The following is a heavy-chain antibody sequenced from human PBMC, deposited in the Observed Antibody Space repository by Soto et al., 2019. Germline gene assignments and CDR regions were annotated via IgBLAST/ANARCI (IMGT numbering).Heavy chain of an antibody. D-gene: IGHD3-3*01. CDR2: ISGSGGST. CDR1: GFTFSSYA. J-gene: IGHJ4*02. CDR3: AKEGRLDDFWSGYRSDY. Sequence: TXGSLRLSCAASGFTFSSYAMSWVRQAPGKGLEWVSAISGSGGSTYYADSVKGRFTISRDNSKNTLYLQMNSLRAEDTAVYYCAKEGRLDDFWSGYRSDYWGQGTLVTVSS. V-gene: IGHV3-23*01.